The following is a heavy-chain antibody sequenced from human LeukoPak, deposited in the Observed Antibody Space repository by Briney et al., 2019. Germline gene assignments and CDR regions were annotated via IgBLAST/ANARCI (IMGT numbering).Heavy chain of an antibody. V-gene: IGHV1-24*01. CDR1: GYTLTELS. CDR3: ATRGPYYYDSSGYYWSY. CDR2: FDPEDGET. D-gene: IGHD3-22*01. Sequence: ASVKVPCKVSGYTLTELSMHWVRQAPGRGLEWMGGFDPEDGETIYAQKFQGRVTMTEDTSTDTAYMELSSLRSEDTAVYYCATRGPYYYDSSGYYWSYWGQGTLVTVSS. J-gene: IGHJ4*02.